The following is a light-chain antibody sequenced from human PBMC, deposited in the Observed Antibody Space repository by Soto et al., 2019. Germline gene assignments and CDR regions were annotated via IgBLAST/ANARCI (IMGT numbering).Light chain of an antibody. CDR1: SSNIGSNY. Sequence: QSALAQPPSASGTPGQRVTIFCSGSSSNIGSNYVYWYRQLPGTAPKLLIYRNNQRPSGVPDRFSGSKSGTSASLAISGLRSEDEADYYCAAWDDSLSGQVFGTGTKVTVL. J-gene: IGLJ1*01. CDR3: AAWDDSLSGQV. V-gene: IGLV1-47*01. CDR2: RNN.